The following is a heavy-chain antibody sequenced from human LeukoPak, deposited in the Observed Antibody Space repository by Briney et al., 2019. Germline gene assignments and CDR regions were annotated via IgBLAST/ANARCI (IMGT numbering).Heavy chain of an antibody. Sequence: SETLSLTCTVSGGSISTYYWSWIRQPPGKGLEWIGYIYYSGSTNYNPSLKSRVTISVDTSKNQFSLKLSSVTAADTAVYYCAGSPARFGAFDIWGQGTMVTVSS. CDR3: AGSPARFGAFDI. J-gene: IGHJ3*02. V-gene: IGHV4-59*01. D-gene: IGHD1-26*01. CDR1: GGSISTYY. CDR2: IYYSGST.